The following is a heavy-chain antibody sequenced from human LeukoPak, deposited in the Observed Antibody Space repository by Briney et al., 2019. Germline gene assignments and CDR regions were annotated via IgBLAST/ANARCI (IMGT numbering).Heavy chain of an antibody. CDR3: ALGSGSDAFDI. V-gene: IGHV3-66*01. D-gene: IGHD3-3*01. CDR2: IYSGGST. CDR1: GFTSSTST. J-gene: IGHJ3*02. Sequence: GGSLTLSCTTSGFTSSTSTMTWVRQAPGKGLEWVSVIYSGGSTYYADSVKGRFTISRDNSKNTLYLQMNSLRAEDTAVYYCALGSGSDAFDIWGQGTMVTVSS.